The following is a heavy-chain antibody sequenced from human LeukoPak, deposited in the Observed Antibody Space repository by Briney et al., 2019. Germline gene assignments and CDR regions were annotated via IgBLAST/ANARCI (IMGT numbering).Heavy chain of an antibody. D-gene: IGHD2/OR15-2a*01. CDR1: GGSFRGYY. J-gene: IGHJ4*02. CDR2: INHSGST. CDR3: AREFAIRNRRFYYFDY. V-gene: IGHV4-34*01. Sequence: SETLSLTSAVYGGSFRGYYWSWFRHPPGKGLEWMGEINHSGSTNYNPSLKSRVTISVDTSKNQFSLKLSSVTAADTAVYYCAREFAIRNRRFYYFDYWGQGTLVTVSS.